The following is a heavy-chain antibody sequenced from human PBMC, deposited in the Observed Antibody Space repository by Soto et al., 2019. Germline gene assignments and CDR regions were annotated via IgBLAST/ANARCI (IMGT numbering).Heavy chain of an antibody. D-gene: IGHD6-19*01. CDR1: GYTFNSYA. J-gene: IGHJ4*02. CDR3: ARVPAGLRSFDY. CDR2: INAGNGNT. Sequence: ASVEVSCKASGYTFNSYAMRWVRQAPGQRLEWMGWINAGNGNTKYSQKFQGRVTVTRDTSASTAYMELSSLRSEDTAVYYCARVPAGLRSFDYWGQGPLVPSPQ. V-gene: IGHV1-3*01.